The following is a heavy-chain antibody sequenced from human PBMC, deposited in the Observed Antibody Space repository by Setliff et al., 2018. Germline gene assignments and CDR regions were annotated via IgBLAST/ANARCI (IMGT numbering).Heavy chain of an antibody. CDR2: ISGDSIYI. Sequence: GGSLRLSCAASGFTFSTYSMSWVRQAPGKGLEWVSAISGDSIYIYYGDSVKGRFIISRDNSKNTLYLQMRSLRAEDTAVYYCARDGYYNFWSGYYLSYYYYYMDVWGKGTTVTVSS. D-gene: IGHD3-3*01. J-gene: IGHJ6*03. V-gene: IGHV3-23*01. CDR3: ARDGYYNFWSGYYLSYYYYYMDV. CDR1: GFTFSTYS.